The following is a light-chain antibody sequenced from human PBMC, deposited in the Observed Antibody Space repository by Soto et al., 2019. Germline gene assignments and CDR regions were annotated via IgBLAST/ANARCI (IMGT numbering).Light chain of an antibody. CDR2: DAS. CDR1: QSISTR. J-gene: IGKJ1*01. V-gene: IGKV1-5*01. Sequence: DIQMTQSPSTLSASLGDTFTITCRASQSISTRLAWYQQKAGKAPKVLIYDASRLESGVPSRFSGSGSGTEFTLTISSLQPDDFASYYCQQYDSYSWTFGQGGKVDVK. CDR3: QQYDSYSWT.